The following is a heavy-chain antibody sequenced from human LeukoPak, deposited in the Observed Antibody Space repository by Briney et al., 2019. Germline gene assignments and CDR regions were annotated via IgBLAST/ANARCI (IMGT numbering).Heavy chain of an antibody. J-gene: IGHJ6*03. D-gene: IGHD6-13*01. CDR2: IYPGDSDT. V-gene: IGHV5-51*01. Sequence: GESLNISRKGSGYSFTSYWIGWVRQMPGKGLEWMGIIYPGDSDTRYSPSFQGQVTISADKSISTAYLQWSSLKAPDTAMYYCARLGSVAAAGYYMDVWGKETTVTVS. CDR1: GYSFTSYW. CDR3: ARLGSVAAAGYYMDV.